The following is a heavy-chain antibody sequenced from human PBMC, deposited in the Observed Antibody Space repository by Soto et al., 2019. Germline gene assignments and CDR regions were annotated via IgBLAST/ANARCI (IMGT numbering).Heavy chain of an antibody. CDR1: GGTFSSYA. V-gene: IGHV1-69*13. Sequence: ASVKVSCKASGGTFSSYAISWVRQAPGQGLEWMGGIIPIFGTANYAQKFQGRVTIIADESTSTAYMELSSLRSEDTAVYYCARDKRVVVEGHWFDPWGQGTLVTVSS. CDR3: ARDKRVVVEGHWFDP. CDR2: IIPIFGTA. J-gene: IGHJ5*02. D-gene: IGHD2-2*01.